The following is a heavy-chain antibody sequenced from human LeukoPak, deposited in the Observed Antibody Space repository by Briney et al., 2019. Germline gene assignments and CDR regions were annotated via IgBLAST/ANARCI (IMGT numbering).Heavy chain of an antibody. CDR1: GFSLSSYS. CDR2: ITISSTFI. Sequence: PGRSLRLSCAASGFSLSSYSMNWVRQAPGKGLEWVSSITISSTFIYYADSVKGRFTISRDNAESSLFLQMNSLRAEDTAVYFCARDGHGDGFLTGYSYFGMDVWGQGTTVTVSS. J-gene: IGHJ6*02. V-gene: IGHV3-21*01. D-gene: IGHD3-9*01. CDR3: ARDGHGDGFLTGYSYFGMDV.